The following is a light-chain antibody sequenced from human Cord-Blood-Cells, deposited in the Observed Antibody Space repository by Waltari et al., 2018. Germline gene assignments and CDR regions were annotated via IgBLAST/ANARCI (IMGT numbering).Light chain of an antibody. CDR2: EGS. Sequence: QSALTQPASVSGSPGQSITISCTATSSDVGIYNLVPWYQQHPGKAPKLMIYEGSKRPSGVSNRFSGSKSGNTASLTISGLQAEDEADYYCCSYAGSSTWVFGGGTKLTVL. CDR3: CSYAGSSTWV. CDR1: SSDVGIYNL. V-gene: IGLV2-23*01. J-gene: IGLJ3*02.